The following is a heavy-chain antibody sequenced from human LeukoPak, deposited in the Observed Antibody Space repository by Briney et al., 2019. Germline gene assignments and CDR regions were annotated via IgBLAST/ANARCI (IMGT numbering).Heavy chain of an antibody. CDR1: GGTFSSYA. V-gene: IGHV1-69*13. J-gene: IGHJ4*01. CDR3: ASDDSSGYYGSATKSFDY. Sequence: SVKVSSKASGGTFSSYAISWVRHAPGQGLEWMGGIIPIFGTANYAQKFQGRVTITADESTSTAYMELSSLRSEDTAVYYCASDDSSGYYGSATKSFDYWGRGTLVTVSS. D-gene: IGHD3-22*01. CDR2: IIPIFGTA.